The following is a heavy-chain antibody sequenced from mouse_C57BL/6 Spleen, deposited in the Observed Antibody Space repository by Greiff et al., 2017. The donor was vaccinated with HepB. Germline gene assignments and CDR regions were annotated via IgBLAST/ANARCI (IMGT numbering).Heavy chain of an antibody. D-gene: IGHD1-1*01. V-gene: IGHV1-53*01. CDR3: ARWGTTVASFDD. CDR2: INPRHGGT. CDR1: GYTFTSYW. J-gene: IGHJ2*01. Sequence: QVQLQQPGTELVKPGASVKLSCKASGYTFTSYWMHWVKQRPGQGLEWIGNINPRHGGTNYNEKFKSKATLTVDKSSSTAYMQLSSLTSEDAAVYYCARWGTTVASFDDWGQGTTLTVSS.